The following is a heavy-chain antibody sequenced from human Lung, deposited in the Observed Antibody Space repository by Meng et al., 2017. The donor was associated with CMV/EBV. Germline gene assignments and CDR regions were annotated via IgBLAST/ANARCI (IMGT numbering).Heavy chain of an antibody. CDR3: ARHHHSPTFDY. J-gene: IGHJ4*02. Sequence: QPQLHGAGPGLVKPAETLSLTCTVSGGSISSSSYYWAWIRQPPGEGLEWIGSVVYSGTTYYTSSLKSRVSISVDTSKNQFSLKLSSVTAADTAVYYCARHHHSPTFDYWGQGTLVTVSS. V-gene: IGHV4-39*01. CDR1: GGSISSSSYY. D-gene: IGHD1-14*01. CDR2: VVYSGTT.